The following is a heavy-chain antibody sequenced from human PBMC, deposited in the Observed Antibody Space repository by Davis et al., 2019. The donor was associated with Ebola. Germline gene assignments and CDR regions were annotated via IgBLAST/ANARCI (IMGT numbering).Heavy chain of an antibody. CDR2: TYYRSKWYN. CDR1: GDSVPSNTAA. D-gene: IGHD1-26*01. V-gene: IGHV6-1*01. Sequence: HSQTLSLTCAISGDSVPSNTAAWNWIRQSPSRGLEWLGRTYYRSKWYNDYAVSVKSRIIFNPDTSKNQISLQLNSMTPEDSAVYYYARDHLGAGPPLDYWGQGTLVTVSS. J-gene: IGHJ4*02. CDR3: ARDHLGAGPPLDY.